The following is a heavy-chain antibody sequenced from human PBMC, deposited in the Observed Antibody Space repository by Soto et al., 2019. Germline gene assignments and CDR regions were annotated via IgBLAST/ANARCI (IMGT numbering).Heavy chain of an antibody. Sequence: ASGKVSCKASGYTFTSYGISWVRQAPGQGLEWMGWISAYNGNTNYAQKLQGRVTMTTDTSTSTAYMELRSLRSDDTAVYYCARRYCTNGVCYPFDYWGQVTLVTVSS. J-gene: IGHJ4*02. CDR3: ARRYCTNGVCYPFDY. D-gene: IGHD2-8*01. CDR1: GYTFTSYG. CDR2: ISAYNGNT. V-gene: IGHV1-18*04.